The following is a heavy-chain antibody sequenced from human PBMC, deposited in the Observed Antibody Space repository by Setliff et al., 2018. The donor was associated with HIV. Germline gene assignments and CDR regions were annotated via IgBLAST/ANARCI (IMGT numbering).Heavy chain of an antibody. V-gene: IGHV1-18*01. CDR2: ISADNGDT. CDR1: GYIFTNYG. Sequence: ASVKVSCKASGYIFTNYGISWVRQAPGQGLEWMGWISADNGDTNYPQKLQGRVTMTTDTSTSTAYMELRSLRSDDTAVYYCARVIDYGVLYWSYYMDVWGKGTTVTVSS. CDR3: ARVIDYGVLYWSYYMDV. J-gene: IGHJ6*03. D-gene: IGHD4-17*01.